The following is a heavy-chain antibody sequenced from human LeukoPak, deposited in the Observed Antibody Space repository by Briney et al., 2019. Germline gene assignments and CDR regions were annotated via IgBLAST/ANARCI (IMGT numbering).Heavy chain of an antibody. CDR3: ATGDTWLDY. J-gene: IGHJ4*02. D-gene: IGHD5-18*01. CDR1: GDSISSYY. Sequence: PSETLSLTCTVSGDSISSYYCTWIRQPPGKGLEWIGYIYYSGSTTYNPSLKSRLTVSLDTSKNQFSLKLIAVTAADTGVYYCATGDTWLDYWGQGTLVTVSS. CDR2: IYYSGST. V-gene: IGHV4-59*01.